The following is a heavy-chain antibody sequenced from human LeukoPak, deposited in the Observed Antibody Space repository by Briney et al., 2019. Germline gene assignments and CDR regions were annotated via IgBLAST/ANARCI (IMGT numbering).Heavy chain of an antibody. CDR2: IKQDGSEK. V-gene: IGHV3-7*03. CDR3: VKSREASIWYSLGDY. CDR1: GFTFSTYW. J-gene: IGHJ4*02. D-gene: IGHD6-13*01. Sequence: GGSLRLSCAASGFTFSTYWMTWVRQAPGKGLEWVANIKQDGSEKYFVDSVKGRFTILRDNSKNTLYLDMNSLRADDTAVYYCVKSREASIWYSLGDYWGQGSLVTVSS.